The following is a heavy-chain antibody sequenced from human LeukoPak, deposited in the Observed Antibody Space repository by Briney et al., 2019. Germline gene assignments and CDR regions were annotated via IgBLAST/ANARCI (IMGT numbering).Heavy chain of an antibody. Sequence: SETLSLTCTVSGGSISNYYWSWIRQPAGKGLEWIGRMYTSGSTNYNPSLKSRVTMSVDTSKNQFSLKLSSVTAEDTAVYYCARDLSAASGPDQVWGQGTLLTVSS. J-gene: IGHJ4*02. V-gene: IGHV4-4*07. CDR2: MYTSGST. CDR3: ARDLSAASGPDQV. D-gene: IGHD6-13*01. CDR1: GGSISNYY.